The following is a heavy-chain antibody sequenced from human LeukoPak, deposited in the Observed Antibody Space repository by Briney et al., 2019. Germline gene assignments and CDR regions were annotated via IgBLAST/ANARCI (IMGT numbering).Heavy chain of an antibody. Sequence: GGSLRLSCAASEFTFSDFYMSWIRQAPGKGLEWVSSISTSGSTIYYTDSVKGRFTISRDNARNSLYLQMNSLRAEDAAVYYCAGEMNYGDYIDYWGQGTLVTVSS. J-gene: IGHJ4*02. CDR1: EFTFSDFY. CDR2: ISTSGSTI. V-gene: IGHV3-11*01. D-gene: IGHD4-17*01. CDR3: AGEMNYGDYIDY.